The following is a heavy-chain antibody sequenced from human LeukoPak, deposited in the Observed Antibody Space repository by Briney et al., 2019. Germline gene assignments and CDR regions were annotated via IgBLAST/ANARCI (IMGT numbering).Heavy chain of an antibody. CDR2: IYYSGST. CDR3: ARHHPVWGSYRTVDY. CDR1: GGSFSGYY. J-gene: IGHJ4*02. D-gene: IGHD3-16*02. Sequence: SETLSLTCAVYGGSFSGYYWSWIRQPPGKGLEWIGSIYYSGSTYYNPSLKSRVTISVDTSKNQFSLKLSSVTAADTAVYYCARHHPVWGSYRTVDYWGQGTLVTVSS. V-gene: IGHV4-34*01.